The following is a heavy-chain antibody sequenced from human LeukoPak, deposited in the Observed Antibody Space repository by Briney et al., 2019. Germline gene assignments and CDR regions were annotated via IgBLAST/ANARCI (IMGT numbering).Heavy chain of an antibody. Sequence: GGSLQISGKGSGYSFTTYWIAWVRQLPGKGVELMCLISPGPSDPTYTPSFQRHVPISADKSISTAYLQWSSLKASDTAMYYCARHSGTYDYDSWGQGTLVTVSS. CDR3: ARHSGTYDYDS. V-gene: IGHV5-51*01. J-gene: IGHJ4*02. CDR2: ISPGPSDP. CDR1: GYSFTTYW. D-gene: IGHD3-16*01.